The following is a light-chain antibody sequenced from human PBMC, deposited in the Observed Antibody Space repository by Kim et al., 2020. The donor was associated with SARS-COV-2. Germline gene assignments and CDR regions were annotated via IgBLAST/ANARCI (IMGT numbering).Light chain of an antibody. V-gene: IGKV1-12*01. CDR1: QSIGAW. J-gene: IGKJ1*01. CDR2: GAA. Sequence: SASVRDTVTITGRAGQSIGAWLAWYRQKPGKAPELLISGAADLENGVPSRFSGSGSGTDFTLTIRTLQPEDFATYYCQQATTFPWTFDPGTKLEI. CDR3: QQATTFPWT.